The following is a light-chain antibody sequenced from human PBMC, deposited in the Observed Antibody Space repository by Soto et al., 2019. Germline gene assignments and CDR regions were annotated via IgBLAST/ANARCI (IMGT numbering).Light chain of an antibody. CDR1: QSVSSSY. J-gene: IGKJ1*01. CDR2: DAS. Sequence: ISVARCLWTVSLSRGERDTLSNGASQSVSSSYLAWYQQKPGQAPRLLIYDASNRATGIPARFSGSLSRTDFAIRIRTPVPEFLPIRSCDLCRNWLGTFGQGTKVDIK. CDR3: DLCRNWLGT. V-gene: IGKV3D-20*02.